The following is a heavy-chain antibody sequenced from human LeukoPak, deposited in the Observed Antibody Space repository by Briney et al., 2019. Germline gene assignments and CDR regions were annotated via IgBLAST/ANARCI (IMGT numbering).Heavy chain of an antibody. J-gene: IGHJ6*03. CDR1: GGSFSGYY. V-gene: IGHV4-34*01. CDR3: ARRGTTHYYMDV. D-gene: IGHD1-1*01. Sequence: SETLSLTCAVYGGSFSGYYWSWIRQPPGKGLEWIGEINHSGSTNYNPSLKSRVTISVDTSKNQFSLKLSSVTAADTAVYYCARRGTTHYYMDVWGKGTTVTISS. CDR2: INHSGST.